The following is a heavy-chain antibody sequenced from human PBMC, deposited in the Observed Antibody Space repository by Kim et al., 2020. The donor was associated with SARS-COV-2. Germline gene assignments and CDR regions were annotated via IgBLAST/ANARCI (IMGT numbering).Heavy chain of an antibody. J-gene: IGHJ4*01. CDR3: ARGVYDAGWYPDYFDS. D-gene: IGHD6-19*01. CDR1: GFTFGSHW. Sequence: GGSLRLSCAASGFTFGSHWLSWVRQAPGKGRECVSNIKPDGSDQDYVGSVKGRFTITRDNAQNSAQLQMVSLRAEDTAFYYCARGVYDAGWYPDYFDSWG. V-gene: IGHV3-7*01. CDR2: IKPDGSDQ.